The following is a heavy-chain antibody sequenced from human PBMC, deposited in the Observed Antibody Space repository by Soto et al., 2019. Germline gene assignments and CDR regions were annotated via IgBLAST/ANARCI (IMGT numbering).Heavy chain of an antibody. CDR1: GFTFSSYA. J-gene: IGHJ4*02. CDR3: AKVDSDFWSGRVDY. Sequence: GGSLRLSCAASGFTFSSYAMSWVRQAPGKGLEWVSAISGSGGSTYYADSVKGRFTISRDNSKNTLYLQMNSLGAEDTAVYYCAKVDSDFWSGRVDYWGQGTLVTVSS. D-gene: IGHD3-3*01. V-gene: IGHV3-23*01. CDR2: ISGSGGST.